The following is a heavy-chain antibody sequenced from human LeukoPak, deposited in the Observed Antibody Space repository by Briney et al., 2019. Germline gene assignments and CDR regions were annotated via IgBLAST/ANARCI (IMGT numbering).Heavy chain of an antibody. J-gene: IGHJ4*02. D-gene: IGHD2-15*01. CDR2: INHSGST. CDR3: ARQVVAAATTFDY. Sequence: SETLSLTCAVYGGSFSGYYWSWIRQPPGKGLEWIGEINHSGSTNYNPSLKSRVTISVDTSKNQFSLKVNSVTAADTAVYYCARQVVAAATTFDYWGQGTLVTVSS. V-gene: IGHV4-34*01. CDR1: GGSFSGYY.